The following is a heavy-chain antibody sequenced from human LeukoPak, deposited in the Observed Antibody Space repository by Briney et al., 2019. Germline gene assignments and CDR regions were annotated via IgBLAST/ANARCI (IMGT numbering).Heavy chain of an antibody. Sequence: GRSLRLSCAASGFTFSSYAMHWVRQAPGKGLEWVSIIRGDGGTTYYADYVKGRFTISRDNSKNSLYLQMNSLRTEDTALYYCAKGSRDGQNWYFDLWGRGTLVTVSS. CDR1: GFTFSSYA. D-gene: IGHD5-24*01. V-gene: IGHV3-43*02. CDR3: AKGSRDGQNWYFDL. CDR2: IRGDGGTT. J-gene: IGHJ2*01.